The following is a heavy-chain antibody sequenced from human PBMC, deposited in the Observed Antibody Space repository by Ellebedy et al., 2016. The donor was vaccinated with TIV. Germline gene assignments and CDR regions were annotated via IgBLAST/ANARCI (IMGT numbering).Heavy chain of an antibody. Sequence: GESLKISCAASGFTFSSYAMTWVRQAPGKGPEWVSSISSADSTTYADSVKGRFTISRDNAKNTLYLQMNSLRPEDTAVYYCAKDRYNGRERWFDPWGQGTLVTVSS. CDR1: GFTFSSYA. J-gene: IGHJ5*02. D-gene: IGHD1-14*01. CDR2: ISSADST. CDR3: AKDRYNGRERWFDP. V-gene: IGHV3-23*01.